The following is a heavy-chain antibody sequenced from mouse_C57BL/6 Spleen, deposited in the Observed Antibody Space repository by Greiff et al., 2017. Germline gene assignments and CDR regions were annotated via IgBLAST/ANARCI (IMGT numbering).Heavy chain of an antibody. Sequence: VQLQESGPELVKPGASVKLSCKASGYTFTSYDINWVKQRPGQGLEWIGWIYPRDGSTKYNEKFKGKATLAVDTSSSTAYMELHSLTSEDSAVYFCASHDPFAYWGQGTLVTVAA. V-gene: IGHV1-85*01. J-gene: IGHJ3*01. CDR1: GYTFTSYD. CDR3: ASHDPFAY. CDR2: IYPRDGST. D-gene: IGHD2-3*01.